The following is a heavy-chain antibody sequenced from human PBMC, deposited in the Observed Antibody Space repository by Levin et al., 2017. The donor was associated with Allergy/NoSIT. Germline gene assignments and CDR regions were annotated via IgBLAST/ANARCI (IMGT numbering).Heavy chain of an antibody. D-gene: IGHD3-10*01. CDR1: GFIFRNYN. J-gene: IGHJ4*02. CDR2: ISSSGSNI. CDR3: AKEGRSGSYSDY. V-gene: IGHV3-48*02. Sequence: GGSLRLSCAASGFIFRNYNMNWVRLAPGKGLEWVSSISSSGSNIYYASSVRGRFTISRDNAKNSLYLQMNSLGDGDTAVYYCAKEGRSGSYSDYWGQGALVTVSS.